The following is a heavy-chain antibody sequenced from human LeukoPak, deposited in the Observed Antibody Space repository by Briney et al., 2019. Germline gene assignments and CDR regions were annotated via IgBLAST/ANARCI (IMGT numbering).Heavy chain of an antibody. CDR1: GFTVSSNY. Sequence: GGSLRLSCAASGFTVSSNYMSWVRQAPGKGLEWVSVIYSGGSTYYADSVKGRFTISRDNSKNTLYLQMNSLRAEDTAVYYCARASLYDILTGYCTPYYFDYWGQGTLVTVSS. J-gene: IGHJ4*02. D-gene: IGHD3-9*01. CDR2: IYSGGST. V-gene: IGHV3-53*01. CDR3: ARASLYDILTGYCTPYYFDY.